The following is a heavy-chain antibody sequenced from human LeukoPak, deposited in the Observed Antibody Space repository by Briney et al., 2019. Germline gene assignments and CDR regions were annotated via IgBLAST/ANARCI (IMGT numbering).Heavy chain of an antibody. CDR2: ISAYNGNT. J-gene: IGHJ4*02. D-gene: IGHD2-15*01. CDR1: GYTFIRNG. Sequence: WASVKVSCKASGYTFIRNGISWVRQAPGQGVEWMGWISAYNGNTNYAQKLQGRVTMTTDTSTSTAYMELRSLRSDDTAVYYCARVLISGGSCYHSDYWGQGTLVTVSS. V-gene: IGHV1-18*01. CDR3: ARVLISGGSCYHSDY.